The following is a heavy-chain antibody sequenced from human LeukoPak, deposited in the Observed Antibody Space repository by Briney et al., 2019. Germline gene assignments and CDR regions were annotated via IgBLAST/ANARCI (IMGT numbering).Heavy chain of an antibody. CDR3: AKFSAAALVPPDY. Sequence: GGSLRLSCAASGFTFSSYGMHWVSQAPGKGLEWVAVIWYDGSNKYYADSVKGRFTISRDNSKNTLYLQVNSLRAEDTAVYYCAKFSAAALVPPDYWGQGTLVTVSS. CDR1: GFTFSSYG. V-gene: IGHV3-33*06. D-gene: IGHD6-13*01. CDR2: IWYDGSNK. J-gene: IGHJ4*02.